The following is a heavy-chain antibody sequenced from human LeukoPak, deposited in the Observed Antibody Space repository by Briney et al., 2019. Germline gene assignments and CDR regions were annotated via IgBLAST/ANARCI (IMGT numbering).Heavy chain of an antibody. CDR2: IRSKADTYTT. J-gene: IGHJ4*02. V-gene: IGHV3-73*01. CDR3: TREYSSGWPFDF. D-gene: IGHD6-19*01. CDR1: GFTFSASA. Sequence: GGSLKLSCAASGFTFSASAVHWVRRASGKGLEWVGRIRSKADTYTTSYAASVKGRFTISRDDSKNTAFLQLNSLKTEDTAVYYCTREYSSGWPFDFWGQGTLVTVSS.